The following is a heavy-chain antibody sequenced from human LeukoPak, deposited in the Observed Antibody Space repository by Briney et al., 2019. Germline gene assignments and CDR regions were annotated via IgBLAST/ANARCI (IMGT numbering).Heavy chain of an antibody. J-gene: IGHJ4*02. Sequence: SETLSLTCAVYGGSFSGYYWSWIRQPPGKGLEWIGEINHSGSTNYNPSLKSRVTISVDTSKNQFSLKLSSVTAADTAVYYCARHKHAYYYDSSGYFLDYWGQGTLVTVSS. CDR2: INHSGST. CDR1: GGSFSGYY. V-gene: IGHV4-34*01. D-gene: IGHD3-22*01. CDR3: ARHKHAYYYDSSGYFLDY.